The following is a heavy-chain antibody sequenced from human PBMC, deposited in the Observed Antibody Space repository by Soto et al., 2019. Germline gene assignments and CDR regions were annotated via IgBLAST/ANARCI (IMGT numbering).Heavy chain of an antibody. CDR3: SPSLDY. CDR2: INQDGSEK. CDR1: GFTFSNYW. J-gene: IGHJ4*01. Sequence: GGSLRLSCAASGFTFSNYWMDWVRQAPGKGLEWVANINQDGSEKHYVDSVKGRFTISRDNAKNSLYLQMSSLIAEDSALYYCSPSLDYWRHGTLVTVSS. V-gene: IGHV3-7*01.